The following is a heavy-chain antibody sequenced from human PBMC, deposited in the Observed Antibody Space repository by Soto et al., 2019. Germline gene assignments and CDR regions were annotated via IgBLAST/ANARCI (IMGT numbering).Heavy chain of an antibody. D-gene: IGHD6-19*01. CDR2: ISRDGSSK. CDR3: AKAQWLVGIPDY. V-gene: IGHV3-30-3*01. Sequence: GGSLRLSCAASGFTFSRYAMHWVRQAPGEGLEWVAVISRDGSSKYYGDSVKGRFTVSRDNSNNTLYLSMNSLRAEDTAVYYCAKAQWLVGIPDYWGQGTLVTVSS. J-gene: IGHJ4*02. CDR1: GFTFSRYA.